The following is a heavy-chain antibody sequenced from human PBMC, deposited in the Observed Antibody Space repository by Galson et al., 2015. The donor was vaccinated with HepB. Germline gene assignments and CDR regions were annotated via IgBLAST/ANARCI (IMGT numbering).Heavy chain of an antibody. V-gene: IGHV5-10-1*01. CDR1: GYSFTSYL. J-gene: IGHJ4*02. D-gene: IGHD2-21*01. CDR3: VRRPKAMTTYCGY. CDR2: IDPSNSYI. Sequence: QSGAEVKKPGESLRISCNVSGYSFTSYLINWARQTPGKGLEWMGRIDPSNSYIKYSPSFEGHVTISVDKSVNTAYLQWSSLKASVTAVYYCVRRPKAMTTYCGYGGQGTL.